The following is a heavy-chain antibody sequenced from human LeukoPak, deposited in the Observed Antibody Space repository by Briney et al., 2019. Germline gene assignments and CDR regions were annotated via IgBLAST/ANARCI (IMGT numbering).Heavy chain of an antibody. CDR3: ARDVKATVTTRGYYYYMDV. V-gene: IGHV3-21*01. Sequence: GGSLRLSCAASGFTFSSYSMNWVRQAPGKGLEWVSSISTSSSYIHYADSAKGRFTISRDNAKNSLYLQMNSLRAEDTAVYYCARDVKATVTTRGYYYYMDVWGKGTTVTVSS. CDR2: ISTSSSYI. D-gene: IGHD4-17*01. J-gene: IGHJ6*03. CDR1: GFTFSSYS.